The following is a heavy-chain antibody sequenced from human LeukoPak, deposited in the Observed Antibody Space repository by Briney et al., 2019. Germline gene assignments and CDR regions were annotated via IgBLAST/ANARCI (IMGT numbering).Heavy chain of an antibody. CDR3: APGVGANY. J-gene: IGHJ4*02. Sequence: PGGSLRLSCAASGFTFTSYSMNWVRQAPGKGLEWVSSITKTSSDKYYADSVKGRFIVSRDNAKSSLYLQMNSLRAEDTAVYYCAPGVGANYWGQGTLVTVSS. V-gene: IGHV3-21*01. CDR1: GFTFTSYS. D-gene: IGHD1-26*01. CDR2: ITKTSSDK.